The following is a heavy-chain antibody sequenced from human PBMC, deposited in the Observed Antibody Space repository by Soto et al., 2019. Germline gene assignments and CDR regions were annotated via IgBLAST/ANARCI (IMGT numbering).Heavy chain of an antibody. CDR1: GGSFNGYF. Sequence: SETLSLTCAVHGGSFNGYFWNWIRQPPGKGLEWIGEINHSGSTNYNPSLKSRVTMSVDTPKNQFSLDLSSVTAADTAVYYCARDVDDAFDIWGQGTMVIVSS. J-gene: IGHJ3*02. V-gene: IGHV4-34*01. CDR3: ARDVDDAFDI. CDR2: INHSGST.